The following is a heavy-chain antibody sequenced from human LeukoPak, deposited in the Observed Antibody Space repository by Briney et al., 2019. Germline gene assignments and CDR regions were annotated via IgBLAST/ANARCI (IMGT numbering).Heavy chain of an antibody. Sequence: GASVKVSCKASGYTFTGYFLHWVRQAPGQGLEWMGRINPNSGGTNYAQEFQGRVTMTRDTSISTAYMELSSLTSADTAFYYCARRGPAINDYIYGHPRFYFDYWGQGTLVTVSS. V-gene: IGHV1-2*06. CDR2: INPNSGGT. CDR1: GYTFTGYF. D-gene: IGHD5-18*01. J-gene: IGHJ4*02. CDR3: ARRGPAINDYIYGHPRFYFDY.